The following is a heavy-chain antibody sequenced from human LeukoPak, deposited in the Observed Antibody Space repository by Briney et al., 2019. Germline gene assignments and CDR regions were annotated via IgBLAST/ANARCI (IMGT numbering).Heavy chain of an antibody. CDR1: GGTFSSYA. V-gene: IGHV1-69*13. CDR3: ARELDSSGYPIDY. Sequence: ASVKVSCKASGGTFSSYAISWVRLAPGQGLEWMGGIIPIFGTANYAQKFQGRVTITADESTSTAYMELSSLRSEDTAVYYCARELDSSGYPIDYWGQGTLVTVSS. CDR2: IIPIFGTA. J-gene: IGHJ4*02. D-gene: IGHD3-22*01.